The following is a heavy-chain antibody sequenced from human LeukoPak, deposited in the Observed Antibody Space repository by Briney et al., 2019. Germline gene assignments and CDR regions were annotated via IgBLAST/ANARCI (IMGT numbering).Heavy chain of an antibody. J-gene: IGHJ4*02. CDR1: GGSISSGGYS. D-gene: IGHD3-16*01. V-gene: IGHV4-30-2*01. CDR3: ARATIDYALDY. CDR2: IYHSGST. Sequence: SQTLSLTCAVSGGSISSGGYSWSWIRQPPGKGLEWIGYIYHSGSTYYNPSLKSRVTISVDRSKNQFPLKLSSVTAADTAVYYCARATIDYALDYWGQGTLVTVSS.